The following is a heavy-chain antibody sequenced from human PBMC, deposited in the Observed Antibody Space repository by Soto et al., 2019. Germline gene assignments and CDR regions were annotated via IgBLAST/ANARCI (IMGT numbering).Heavy chain of an antibody. J-gene: IGHJ4*02. CDR1: GFTFTNAW. V-gene: IGHV3-15*07. CDR3: TTEKGY. CDR2: IRSKTDGGTP. Sequence: EVQLVESGGGLVKPGESLRLSCAASGFTFTNAWMNWVRQAPGKGLEWVGRIRSKTDGGTPDYAAPVKGRFTISRDDSKNTLHVQMNSLKTEDTAIYYCTTEKGYWGQGTLVTVSS.